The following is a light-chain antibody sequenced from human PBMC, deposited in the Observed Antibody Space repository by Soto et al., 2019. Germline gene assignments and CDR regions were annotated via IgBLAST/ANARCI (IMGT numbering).Light chain of an antibody. J-gene: IGKJ5*01. CDR2: DAS. V-gene: IGKV1-33*01. Sequence: QLTQSPSSLSSSVRATATSTCQASQDIGHYLAWYQQKPGKALKLLIYDASNMDTGVPSRFRGSGSGTEFSFNITSLQSEDDAVYYCQQYDHLPLTFGQGTRLEIK. CDR3: QQYDHLPLT. CDR1: QDIGHY.